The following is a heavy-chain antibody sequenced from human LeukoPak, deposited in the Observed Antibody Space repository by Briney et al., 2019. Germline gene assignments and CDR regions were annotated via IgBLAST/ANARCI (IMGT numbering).Heavy chain of an antibody. J-gene: IGHJ4*02. Sequence: GGSLRLSCAYSGFTFSSYGMHWVRQAPGKGLEWVAVISYDGSNKYYADSVKGRFTISRDNSKNTLYLQMNSLRAEDTAVYYCAKDPDGDYGYFFDYWGQGTLVTVSS. CDR1: GFTFSSYG. CDR3: AKDPDGDYGYFFDY. V-gene: IGHV3-30*18. D-gene: IGHD4-17*01. CDR2: ISYDGSNK.